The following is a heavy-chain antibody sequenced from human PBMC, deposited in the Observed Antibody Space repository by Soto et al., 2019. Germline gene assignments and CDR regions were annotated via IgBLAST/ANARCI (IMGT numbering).Heavy chain of an antibody. Sequence: GGSLRLSCAASGFTFTRYSMNWVRQAPGKGLEWVSSISSITNYIYYGDSMKGRFTISRDNAKNSLYLEMNSLRAEDTAVYYCARESEDLTSNFDYWGQGTLVTVSS. J-gene: IGHJ4*02. CDR2: ISSITNYI. CDR1: GFTFTRYS. V-gene: IGHV3-21*06. CDR3: ARESEDLTSNFDY.